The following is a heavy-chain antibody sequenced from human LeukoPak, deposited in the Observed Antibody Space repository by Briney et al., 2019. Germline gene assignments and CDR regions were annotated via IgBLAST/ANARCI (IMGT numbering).Heavy chain of an antibody. Sequence: PGGSLRLSCAASGFIDSHNYMSWVRQAPGKGLEWVSVIFSGGTTYYADSVKGRFTISRHNSENTLYLQMNSPRGQPKAVVHCARDVLGYSYGFDYWGQGTLVTVSS. CDR3: ARDVLGYSYGFDY. V-gene: IGHV3-53*04. CDR1: GFIDSHNY. D-gene: IGHD5-18*01. CDR2: IFSGGTT. J-gene: IGHJ4*02.